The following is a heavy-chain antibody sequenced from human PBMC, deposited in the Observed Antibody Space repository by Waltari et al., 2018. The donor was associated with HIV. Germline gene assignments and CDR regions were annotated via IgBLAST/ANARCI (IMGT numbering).Heavy chain of an antibody. CDR2: IKHDGRET. V-gene: IGHV3-7*04. CDR3: ARARGLDV. J-gene: IGHJ6*02. Sequence: EVQLVESGGGLVQPGGSLRLSCAASGFTFSAFWMSWVRQAQGKGLEWVANIKHDGRETYYVDSVKGRFTISRANAKNSLYLQMSSLRAEDTAVYYCARARGLDVWGQGTTVTVSS. CDR1: GFTFSAFW.